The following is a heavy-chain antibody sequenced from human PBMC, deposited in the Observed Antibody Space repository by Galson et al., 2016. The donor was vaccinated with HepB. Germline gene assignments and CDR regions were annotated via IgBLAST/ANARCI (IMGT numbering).Heavy chain of an antibody. Sequence: SLRLSCAASGFNFNTYDMNWVRQAPGKGLEWVSYISRTSSYIYYADSVRGRFTISRDNAKNSLFLQLNSLRAADTAIYYCARDMAGYNWIDFWGLGTLVTVRS. CDR1: GFNFNTYD. D-gene: IGHD5-24*01. J-gene: IGHJ4*02. V-gene: IGHV3-21*01. CDR3: ARDMAGYNWIDF. CDR2: ISRTSSYI.